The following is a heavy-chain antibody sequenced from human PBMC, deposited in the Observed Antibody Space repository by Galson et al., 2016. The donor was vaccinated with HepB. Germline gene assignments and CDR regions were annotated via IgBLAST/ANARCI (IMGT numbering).Heavy chain of an antibody. CDR3: ARLQLYSSSAETNY. CDR2: IYPGDSNT. J-gene: IGHJ4*02. Sequence: QSGAEVKKPGESLKISCQASGYNFPTYWIGWVRQMPGKGLEWMGIIYPGDSNTKYSPSFQGQVTISADTSTSTAYLQWSSLKASDTAIYYCARLQLYSSSAETNYWGQGTLVTVSS. D-gene: IGHD6-6*01. V-gene: IGHV5-51*01. CDR1: GYNFPTYW.